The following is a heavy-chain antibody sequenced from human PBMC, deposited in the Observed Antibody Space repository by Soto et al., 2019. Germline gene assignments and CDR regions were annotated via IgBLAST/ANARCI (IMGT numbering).Heavy chain of an antibody. CDR2: IGTTGDT. J-gene: IGHJ4*02. CDR3: ARAIGPTLFDY. CDR1: GFTFSSYD. Sequence: GGSLRLSCSASGFTFSSYDMHWVRQGTGKGLEWVSAIGTTGDTYYAGSVKGRFTISRENAKNSLYLQMNSLRAGDMAIYFCARAIGPTLFDYWGQGTLVTVFS. V-gene: IGHV3-13*04. D-gene: IGHD3-22*01.